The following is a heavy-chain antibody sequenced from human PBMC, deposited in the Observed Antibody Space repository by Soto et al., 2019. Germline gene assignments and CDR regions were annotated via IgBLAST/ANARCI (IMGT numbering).Heavy chain of an antibody. CDR1: GYACTSYA. CDR2: INAGNGNT. D-gene: IGHD2-2*01. CDR3: ARPPGGSYQLPMDV. V-gene: IGHV1-3*01. Sequence: ASVKLSCKASGYACTSYAMHLVRQAPGQRLEWMGRINAGNGNTNYAQKFQGRVTMTRDTSTSTVYMELSSLRSEDTVVYYCARPPGGSYQLPMDVWGQGTTVTVSS. J-gene: IGHJ6*02.